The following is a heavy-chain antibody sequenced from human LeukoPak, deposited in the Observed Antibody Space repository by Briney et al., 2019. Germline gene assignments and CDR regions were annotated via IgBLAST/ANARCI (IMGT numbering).Heavy chain of an antibody. D-gene: IGHD3-22*01. CDR3: AKVYYFDTSGYHPTFDH. Sequence: PGGSLRLSCAASRFTFGTYGMTWVRQAPGKGLEWVSGINGNGGSTYYADSVKGRFTFSRDNSKNTLYLQMNSLRAEDTAVYYCAKVYYFDTSGYHPTFDHWGQGTLVTVSS. J-gene: IGHJ4*02. CDR1: RFTFGTYG. CDR2: INGNGGST. V-gene: IGHV3-23*01.